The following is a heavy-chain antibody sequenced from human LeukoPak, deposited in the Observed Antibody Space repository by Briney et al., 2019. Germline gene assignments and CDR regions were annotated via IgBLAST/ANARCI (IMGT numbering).Heavy chain of an antibody. CDR3: ARGFGSGSFCF. CDR1: GFALKNYG. CDR2: ISPRDTTT. V-gene: IGHV3-48*04. D-gene: IGHD3-10*01. J-gene: IGHJ4*02. Sequence: GGSLGLSCAISGFALKNYGVNWVRQAPGKGLEWVSKISPRDTTTYYAESVKGRFTVSRDDSKNSLYLQMNNLRAEDTAVYYCARGFGSGSFCFWGQGILVTVSS.